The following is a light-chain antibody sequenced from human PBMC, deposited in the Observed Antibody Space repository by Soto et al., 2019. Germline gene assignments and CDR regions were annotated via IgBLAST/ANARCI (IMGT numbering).Light chain of an antibody. V-gene: IGKV3-20*01. CDR2: AAS. Sequence: IVLTQSPDAVSLSPGESATLSCRASESVRSSYLAWYQQTPGQTPRLLIYAASSRATGIPDRFSGSGSGTDFTLTISRLEPEDFAVYYCQQYGSSGTFGQGTKVDIK. J-gene: IGKJ1*01. CDR3: QQYGSSGT. CDR1: ESVRSSY.